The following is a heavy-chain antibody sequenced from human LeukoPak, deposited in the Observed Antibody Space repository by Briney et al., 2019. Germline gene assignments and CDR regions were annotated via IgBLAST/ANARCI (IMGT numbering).Heavy chain of an antibody. CDR2: INHSGST. CDR1: GGSFSGYY. V-gene: IGHV4-34*01. D-gene: IGHD6-19*01. Sequence: SETLSLTCAVYGGSFSGYYWSWIRQPPGKGLEWIGEINHSGSTNYNPSLKSRVTISVDTSKNQFSLKLSSVTAADPAVYYCARGPKSSRKRIQHWGQGTLVTVSS. J-gene: IGHJ1*01. CDR3: ARGPKSSRKRIQH.